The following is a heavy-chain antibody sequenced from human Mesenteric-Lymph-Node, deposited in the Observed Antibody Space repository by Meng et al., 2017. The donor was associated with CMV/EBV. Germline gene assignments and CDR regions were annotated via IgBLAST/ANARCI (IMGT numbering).Heavy chain of an antibody. CDR2: INHSGST. Sequence: LTGAVYGGSFSGYYWSWIRQPPGKGLEWTGKINHSGSTNYNPSLRSRVTISLDTSKNQFSLKLTSVTAADTVVYYCARYINWRGLFDLWGRGTLVTVS. CDR3: ARYINWRGLFDL. D-gene: IGHD1-1*01. J-gene: IGHJ2*01. V-gene: IGHV4-34*01. CDR1: GGSFSGYY.